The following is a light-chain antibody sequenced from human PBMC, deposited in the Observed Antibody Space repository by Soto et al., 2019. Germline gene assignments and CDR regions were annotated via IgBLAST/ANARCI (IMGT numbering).Light chain of an antibody. V-gene: IGLV2-14*01. CDR3: SSYTSITTYV. Sequence: QSALTQPASVSGSPGQSITISCTGTSSDVGAYNYVSWYQQHPGKAPKLIIYDVSDRPSGVSNRFSGSKSGNTASLTISGLQTEDEADYFCSSYTSITTYVFGTGTKVTVL. CDR1: SSDVGAYNY. J-gene: IGLJ1*01. CDR2: DVS.